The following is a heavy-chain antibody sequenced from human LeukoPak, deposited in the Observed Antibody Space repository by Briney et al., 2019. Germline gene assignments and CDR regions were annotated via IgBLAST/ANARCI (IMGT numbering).Heavy chain of an antibody. CDR3: ARALWFGELLSLPFDP. CDR1: GGTFSSYA. Sequence: GASVTVSCTASGGTFSSYAISWVRQAPGQGLEWMGGIIPIFGTANYAQKFQGRVTITADESTSTAYMELSSLRSEDTAVYYCARALWFGELLSLPFDPWGQGTLVTVSS. CDR2: IIPIFGTA. J-gene: IGHJ5*02. D-gene: IGHD3-10*01. V-gene: IGHV1-69*13.